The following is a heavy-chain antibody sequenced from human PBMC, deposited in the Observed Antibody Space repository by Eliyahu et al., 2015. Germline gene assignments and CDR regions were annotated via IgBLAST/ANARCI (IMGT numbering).Heavy chain of an antibody. Sequence: QVQLVESGGGVVQPGRSLRLXCAAXVXPFXXFAXXWVRQAPGKGLEWVAVISYDGSNKYYANSVKGRFTISRDNSKNTLYLQMNSLRAEDTAFYYCASRGTYCSDIKCAGYYYGMDVWGQGTTVTVSS. CDR3: ASRGTYCSDIKCAGYYYGMDV. J-gene: IGHJ6*02. D-gene: IGHD2-15*01. V-gene: IGHV3-30-3*01. CDR1: VXPFXXFA. CDR2: ISYDGSNK.